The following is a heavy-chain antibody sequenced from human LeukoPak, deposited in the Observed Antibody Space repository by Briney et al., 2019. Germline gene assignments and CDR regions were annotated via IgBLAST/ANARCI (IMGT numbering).Heavy chain of an antibody. CDR3: AKSPGIAAAVNGNFDY. CDR1: GFTFGSYG. V-gene: IGHV3-30*02. D-gene: IGHD6-13*01. J-gene: IGHJ4*02. CDR2: IRYDGSNK. Sequence: GGSLRLSCAASGFTFGSYGMHWVRQAPGKGLEWVAFIRYDGSNKYYADSVKGRFTISRDNSKNTLYLQMNSLRAEDTAVYYCAKSPGIAAAVNGNFDYWGQGTLVTVSS.